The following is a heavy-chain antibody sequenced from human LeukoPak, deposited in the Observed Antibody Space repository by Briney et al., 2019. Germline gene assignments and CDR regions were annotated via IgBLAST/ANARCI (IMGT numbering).Heavy chain of an antibody. V-gene: IGHV4-59*01. CDR1: GTSINNYY. D-gene: IGHD6-19*01. CDR3: AASGWPSNSFGV. CDR2: IHYSGST. J-gene: IGHJ6*02. Sequence: SETLSLTCTVSGTSINNYYWHWIRQPPGKGLEWIGYIHYSGSTNYNPSLKRRITMSLDTSKSQFSLKLRSLTPADTAVYYCAASGWPSNSFGVWGQGTTVTVSS.